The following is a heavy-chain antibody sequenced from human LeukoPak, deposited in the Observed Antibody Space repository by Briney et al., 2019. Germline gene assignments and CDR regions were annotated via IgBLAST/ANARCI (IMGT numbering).Heavy chain of an antibody. V-gene: IGHV3-53*01. D-gene: IGHD2-21*02. CDR1: GFTVSSNY. CDR2: IYSGGST. J-gene: IGHJ6*02. CDR3: ARERLLPDYYYYGMDV. Sequence: PGGSLRLSCAASGFTVSSNYMSWVRQAPGKGLEWVSVIYSGGSTYYADSVKGRFTISRDNSKNTLYLQMNSLRAEDTAVYYCARERLLPDYYYYGMDVWGQGTTVTVSS.